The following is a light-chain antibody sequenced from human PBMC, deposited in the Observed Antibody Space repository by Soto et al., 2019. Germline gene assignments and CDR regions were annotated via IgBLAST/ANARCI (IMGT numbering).Light chain of an antibody. J-gene: IGLJ2*01. V-gene: IGLV1-51*01. CDR1: SSNIGNNY. CDR2: DNN. Sequence: QSVLTQPPSVSAAPGQKVTISCSGSSSNIGNNYVSWYQQLPGTAPKLLIYDNNKRPSGIPDRFSGSKSGTSASLAISGLRSEDEADYYCAVWDNSLNGVAFGGGTKLTVL. CDR3: AVWDNSLNGVA.